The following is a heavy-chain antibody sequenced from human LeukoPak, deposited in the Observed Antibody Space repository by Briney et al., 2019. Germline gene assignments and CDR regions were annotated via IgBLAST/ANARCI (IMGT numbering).Heavy chain of an antibody. Sequence: GGSLRLSCTTSGFTFGDYAVSWVRQAPGKGLEWVGFIRSKTYGGTAEHAASVKGRFTISRDDSKSIAYLQMNSLTTEDTGIYYCNRGGHYDSANYYNVHYWGQGTLVTVTS. CDR1: GFTFGDYA. V-gene: IGHV3-49*04. D-gene: IGHD3-10*01. CDR2: IRSKTYGGTA. CDR3: NRGGHYDSANYYNVHY. J-gene: IGHJ4*02.